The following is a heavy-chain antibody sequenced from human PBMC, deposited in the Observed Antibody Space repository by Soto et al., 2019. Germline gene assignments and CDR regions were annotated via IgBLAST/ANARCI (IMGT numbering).Heavy chain of an antibody. V-gene: IGHV4-59*01. D-gene: IGHD3-3*01. CDR1: GGSISSYY. CDR3: ARGEKSLFLEWFHFDY. Sequence: QVQLQESGPGLVKPSETPSLTCTVSGGSISSYYWSWIRQPPGKGLEWIGYIYYSGSTNYNPSLKSRVTISVDTSKNQFSLKLSSVTAADTAVYYCARGEKSLFLEWFHFDYWGQGTLVTVSS. J-gene: IGHJ4*02. CDR2: IYYSGST.